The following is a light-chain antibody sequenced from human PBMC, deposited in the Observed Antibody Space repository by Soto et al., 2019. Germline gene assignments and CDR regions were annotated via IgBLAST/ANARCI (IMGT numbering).Light chain of an antibody. CDR1: QSISSY. CDR2: AAS. CDR3: QQSYSTPPIT. J-gene: IGKJ3*01. Sequence: DIQMTQSASSLSASVGDRVTITCRASQSISSYLNWYQQKPGKAPKLLIYAASSLQSGIPSRFSGSGSGTDPNLTISSRQPEDFAIYYCQQSYSTPPITFGPGTKVDIK. V-gene: IGKV1-39*01.